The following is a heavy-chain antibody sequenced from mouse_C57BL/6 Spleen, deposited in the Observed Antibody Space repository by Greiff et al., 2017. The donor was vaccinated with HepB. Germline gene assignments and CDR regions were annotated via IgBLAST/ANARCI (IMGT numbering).Heavy chain of an antibody. J-gene: IGHJ2*01. V-gene: IGHV1-4*01. D-gene: IGHD3-3*01. CDR2: INPSSGYT. CDR1: GYTFTSYT. CDR3: ARKGTGYFDY. Sequence: VQLQQSGAELARPGASVKMSCKASGYTFTSYTMHWVKQRPGQGLEWIGYINPSSGYTKYTQKFKDKATLTADKSSSTAYMQLSSLTSEDSAVYYCARKGTGYFDYWGQGTTLTVSS.